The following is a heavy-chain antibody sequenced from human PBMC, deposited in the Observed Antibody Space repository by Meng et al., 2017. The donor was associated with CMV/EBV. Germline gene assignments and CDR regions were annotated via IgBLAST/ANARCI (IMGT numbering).Heavy chain of an antibody. CDR3: ATSSVEVMIYAGLDY. Sequence: SGYTFTSYDINWVRQATGQGLEWMGWMNPNSGNTGYAQKFQGRVTMTRNTSLTTAYMELNRLRSDDTAVYYCATSSVEVMIYAGLDYWGQGTLVTVSS. CDR2: MNPNSGNT. CDR1: GYTFTSYD. J-gene: IGHJ4*02. V-gene: IGHV1-8*01. D-gene: IGHD2/OR15-2a*01.